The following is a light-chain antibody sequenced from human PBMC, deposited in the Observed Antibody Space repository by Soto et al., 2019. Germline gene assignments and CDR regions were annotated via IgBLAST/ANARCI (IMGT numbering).Light chain of an antibody. CDR2: GTS. CDR1: QSVTNNY. CDR3: QQYGSSPPT. V-gene: IGKV3-20*01. J-gene: IGKJ1*01. Sequence: EIVLTQSPGTLSLSPGERATLSCRASQSVTNNYLAWYQRKPGQPPRLLIYGTSYRSTDIPRRFSGSGSGTVFTLTNTRLEQEDFAVYYCQQYGSSPPTFGQGTKVEIK.